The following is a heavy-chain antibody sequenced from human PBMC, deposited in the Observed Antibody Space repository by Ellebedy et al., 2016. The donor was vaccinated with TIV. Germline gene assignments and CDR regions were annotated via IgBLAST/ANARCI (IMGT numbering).Heavy chain of an antibody. J-gene: IGHJ4*02. D-gene: IGHD1-26*01. CDR2: IYYSGST. CDR3: ARRSTRWELRGGFDY. Sequence: MPSETLSLTCTVSGGSISSGDYYWSWIRQPPGKGLEWIGYIYYSGSTYYNPSLKSRVTISVDTSKNQFSLKLSSVTAADTAVYYCARRSTRWELRGGFDYWGQGTLVTVSS. V-gene: IGHV4-30-4*01. CDR1: GGSISSGDYY.